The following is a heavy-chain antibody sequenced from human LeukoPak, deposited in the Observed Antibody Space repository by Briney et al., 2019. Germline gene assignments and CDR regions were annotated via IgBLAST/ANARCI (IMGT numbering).Heavy chain of an antibody. Sequence: GGSLRLSCAASGFTFSSYAMSWVRQAPGKGLEWVSAISGSGGSTYYADSVKGRFTISRDNSKNTLYLQMNSVRAEDTAVYYCAKVITMIVVVIPSHFDYWGQGTLVTVSS. CDR2: ISGSGGST. CDR3: AKVITMIVVVIPSHFDY. J-gene: IGHJ4*02. D-gene: IGHD3-22*01. CDR1: GFTFSSYA. V-gene: IGHV3-23*01.